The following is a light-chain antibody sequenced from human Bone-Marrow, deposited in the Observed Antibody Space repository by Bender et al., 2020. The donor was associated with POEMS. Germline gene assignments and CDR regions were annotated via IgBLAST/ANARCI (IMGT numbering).Light chain of an antibody. Sequence: QSVLTQPPSASGTPGQRVTISCSGGSSNIGAHAVNWYQQHPGKAPKLMIYEVSKRPSGVSDRFSGSRSGNTASLTISGLQAEDEADYYCCSYAGSFWVFGGGTKVTVL. V-gene: IGLV2-23*02. CDR2: EVS. J-gene: IGLJ3*02. CDR1: SSNIGAHA. CDR3: CSYAGSFWV.